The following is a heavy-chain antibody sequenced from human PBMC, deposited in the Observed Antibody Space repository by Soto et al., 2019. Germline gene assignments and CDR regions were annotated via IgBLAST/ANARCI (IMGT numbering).Heavy chain of an antibody. D-gene: IGHD6-6*01. CDR2: ISSSSSYI. V-gene: IGHV3-21*01. J-gene: IGHJ4*02. CDR1: GFTFSSYS. CDR3: ARDLYSSSARYFDY. Sequence: EVQLVESGGGLVKPGGSLRLCCAASGFTFSSYSMNLVRQAPGKGLEWVSSISSSSSYIYYAESVKGRFTISRDNAKNSLYLQMNSLRAEDTAVYYCARDLYSSSARYFDYWGQGTLVTVSS.